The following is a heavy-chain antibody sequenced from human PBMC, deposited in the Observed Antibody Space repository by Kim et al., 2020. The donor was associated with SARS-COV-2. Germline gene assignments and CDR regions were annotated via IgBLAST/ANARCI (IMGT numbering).Heavy chain of an antibody. Sequence: GGSLRLSCVASGFSLSSNAMNWVRQAPGKGLEWVSGISGHGYNTDYAASVKGRVTISRDISKNTLYLQMNSLRAEDTAVYYCVKDFWDYSGNDFWGQGTLVTVPS. CDR1: GFSLSSNA. J-gene: IGHJ4*02. CDR2: ISGHGYNT. CDR3: VKDFWDYSGNDF. V-gene: IGHV3-23*01. D-gene: IGHD3-16*01.